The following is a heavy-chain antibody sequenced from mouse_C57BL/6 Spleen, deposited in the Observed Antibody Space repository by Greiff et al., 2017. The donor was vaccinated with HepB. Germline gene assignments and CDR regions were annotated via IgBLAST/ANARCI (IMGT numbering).Heavy chain of an antibody. V-gene: IGHV5-9-1*02. Sequence: EVKVVESGEGLVKPGGSLKLSCAASGFTFSSYAMSWVRQTPEKRLEWVAYISSGGDYIYYADTVKGRFTISRDNARNTLYLQMSSLKSEDTAMYYCTRDYDYDYYAMDYWCQGTSVTVSS. D-gene: IGHD2-4*01. CDR3: TRDYDYDYYAMDY. J-gene: IGHJ4*01. CDR1: GFTFSSYA. CDR2: ISSGGDYI.